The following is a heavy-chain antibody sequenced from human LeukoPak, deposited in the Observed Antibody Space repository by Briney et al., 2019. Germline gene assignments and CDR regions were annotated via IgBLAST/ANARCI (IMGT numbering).Heavy chain of an antibody. V-gene: IGHV5-51*01. CDR3: ARGAAAGYYYYGMDV. CDR1: GYGFTSYW. D-gene: IGHD6-13*01. CDR2: IYPGDSDT. J-gene: IGHJ6*02. Sequence: GGSLKISCKGSGYGFTSYWIGWVRQMPGKGLEWMGIIYPGDSDTRYSPSFQGQVTISADKSISTAYLQWSSLKASDTAIYYCARGAAAGYYYYGMDVWGQGTMVTVSS.